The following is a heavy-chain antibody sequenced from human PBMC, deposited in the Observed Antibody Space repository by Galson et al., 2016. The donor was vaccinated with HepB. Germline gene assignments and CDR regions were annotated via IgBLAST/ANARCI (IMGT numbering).Heavy chain of an antibody. CDR3: ASPDSSESHTAPRDLYGMDV. J-gene: IGHJ6*02. CDR1: GGIFTSLA. V-gene: IGHV1-69*13. CDR2: IIPIFGTA. Sequence: SVKVSCKASGGIFTSLAITWVRQAPGQGLEWVGRIIPIFGTANYAQKFQGRVSITADESTSTAYMELRTLTSDDTGVYYCASPDSSESHTAPRDLYGMDVWGRGTTVTVSS. D-gene: IGHD3-22*01.